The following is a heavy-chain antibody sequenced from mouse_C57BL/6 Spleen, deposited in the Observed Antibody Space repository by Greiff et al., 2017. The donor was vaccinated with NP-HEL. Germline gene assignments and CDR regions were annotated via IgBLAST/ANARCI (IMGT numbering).Heavy chain of an antibody. V-gene: IGHV5-9*01. D-gene: IGHD4-1*01. CDR1: GFTFSSYT. CDR2: ISGGGGNT. J-gene: IGHJ2*01. CDR3: ARHQTGRYFDY. Sequence: EVQVVESGGGLVKPGGSLKLSCAASGFTFSSYTMSWVRQTPEKRLEWVATISGGGGNTYYPDSVKGRFTISRDNAKNTLYLQMSSLRSEDTALYYCARHQTGRYFDYWGQGTTLTVSS.